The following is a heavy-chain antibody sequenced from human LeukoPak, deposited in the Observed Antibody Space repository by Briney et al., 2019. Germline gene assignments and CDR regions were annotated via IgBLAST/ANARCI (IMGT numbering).Heavy chain of an antibody. Sequence: GGSLRLSCTASGLSLNSYAMSWVRQVPGKGLEWVSASSSSDDGKWYAESVRGRFTISRDTSKNTVYLQMNSLRAEDTAVYYCARVRYSNYWFDPWGQGTLSPSPQ. D-gene: IGHD4-11*01. CDR3: ARVRYSNYWFDP. CDR2: SSSSDDGK. J-gene: IGHJ5*02. CDR1: GLSLNSYA. V-gene: IGHV3-23*01.